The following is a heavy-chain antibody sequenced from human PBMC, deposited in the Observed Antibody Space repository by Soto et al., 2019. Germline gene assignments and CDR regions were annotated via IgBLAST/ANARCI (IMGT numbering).Heavy chain of an antibody. J-gene: IGHJ6*02. CDR2: ISSSSSYI. D-gene: IGHD6-13*01. CDR1: GFTFSSYS. Sequence: EVQLVESGGGLAKPGGSLRLSCAASGFTFSSYSMNWVRQAPGKGLEWVSSISSSSSYIYYADSVKGRFTISRDNAKNSLYLQMNSLRAEDTAVYYCAREVVAAAGTGYYYYGMDVWGQGTTVTVSS. CDR3: AREVVAAAGTGYYYYGMDV. V-gene: IGHV3-21*01.